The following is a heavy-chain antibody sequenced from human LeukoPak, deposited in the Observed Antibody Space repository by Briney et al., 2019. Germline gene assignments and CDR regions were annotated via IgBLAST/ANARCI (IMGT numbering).Heavy chain of an antibody. J-gene: IGHJ5*02. CDR2: ISAYNGNT. Sequence: ASVTVSCKASGYTFTSYGISWVRQAPGQGLEWMGWISAYNGNTNYAQKLQGRVTLTTITATRSDYKELRSLRSDDTAVYYCERVDRVGISSWDHRGSNWFDPWGQGTLVTVSS. D-gene: IGHD6-13*01. V-gene: IGHV1-18*01. CDR3: ERVDRVGISSWDHRGSNWFDP. CDR1: GYTFTSYG.